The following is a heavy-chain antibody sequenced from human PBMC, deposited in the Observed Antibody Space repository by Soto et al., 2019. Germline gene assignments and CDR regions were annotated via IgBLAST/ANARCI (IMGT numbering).Heavy chain of an antibody. Sequence: QITLTESGPTLVKPTQTLTLTCTFSGFSFSTSAVGVGWIRQPPGKALEFLALMYWDDDKRYRPSLKSKISITKAPSKNQVVITTPHLDPEETATYYWIHVYWAASGTRYYFDHWGQGTRVTVSS. D-gene: IGHD6-13*01. V-gene: IGHV2-5*02. CDR1: GFSFSTSAVG. J-gene: IGHJ4*02. CDR2: MYWDDDK. CDR3: IHVYWAASGTRYYFDH.